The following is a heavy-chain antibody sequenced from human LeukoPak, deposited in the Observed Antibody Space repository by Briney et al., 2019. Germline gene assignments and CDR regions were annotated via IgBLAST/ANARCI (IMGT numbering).Heavy chain of an antibody. CDR3: ARAQYSSSSLYPFDY. Sequence: GASVKVSCEASGYTFTSYGISWVRQAPGQGLEWMGWISAYNGNTNYAQKLQGGVTMTTDTSTSTAYMELRSLRSDDTAVYYCARAQYSSSSLYPFDYWGQGTLVTVSS. J-gene: IGHJ4*02. V-gene: IGHV1-18*01. CDR1: GYTFTSYG. D-gene: IGHD6-6*01. CDR2: ISAYNGNT.